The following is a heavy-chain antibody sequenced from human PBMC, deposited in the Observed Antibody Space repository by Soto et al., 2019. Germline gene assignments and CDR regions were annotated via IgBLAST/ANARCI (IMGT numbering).Heavy chain of an antibody. D-gene: IGHD7-27*01. Sequence: SGPTLVNPTQTLTLTCTFSGFSLSTSGMCVSWIRQPPGKALEWLARIDWDDDKYYSTSLKTRLAISKDTSKNQVVLTMTNMDPLDTATYFCARMSLLTGPFDYWGQGTLVTVSS. CDR3: ARMSLLTGPFDY. CDR1: GFSLSTSGMC. V-gene: IGHV2-70*11. J-gene: IGHJ4*02. CDR2: IDWDDDK.